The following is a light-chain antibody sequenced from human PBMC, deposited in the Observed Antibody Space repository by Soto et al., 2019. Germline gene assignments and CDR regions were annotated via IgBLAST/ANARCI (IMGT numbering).Light chain of an antibody. J-gene: IGLJ2*01. Sequence: QSALTQPPSASGSPGQSVTISCTGTSSDVGGYNYVSWYQQHPGKAPKLMIYEVSKRPSGVSDRFSGSKSGNTASLTVSGLQADDEADYCCRSYAGSNDFVVFGGGTTVTVL. V-gene: IGLV2-8*01. CDR1: SSDVGGYNY. CDR2: EVS. CDR3: RSYAGSNDFVV.